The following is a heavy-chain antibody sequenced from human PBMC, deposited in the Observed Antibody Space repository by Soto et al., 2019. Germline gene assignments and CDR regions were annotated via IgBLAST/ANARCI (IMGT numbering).Heavy chain of an antibody. CDR3: TGSSWDGF. J-gene: IGHJ4*02. CDR1: GFTFSNAW. V-gene: IGHV3-15*01. CDR2: IKSNTDGGTT. Sequence: EVQLVESGGGLVKPGGSLRLSCAASGFTFSNAWMSWVRQAPGKGLEWVGRIKSNTDGGTTDYAAPVKGSITVSRDESKNTLYLETDSLEIEDTAVYYCTGSSWDGFWGQGTLVTVSS. D-gene: IGHD6-13*01.